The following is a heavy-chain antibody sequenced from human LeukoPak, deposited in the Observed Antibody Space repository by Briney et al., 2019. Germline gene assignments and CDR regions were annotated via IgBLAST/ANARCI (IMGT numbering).Heavy chain of an antibody. Sequence: GGSLRLSCAASGFTFDDYGMSWVRQAPGKGLEWVSGINWNGGSTGYADSVKGRFTISRDNAKNPLCLQMNSLRAEDTALYYCARDLPRAYYDSSGSPPWGQGTMVTVSS. D-gene: IGHD3-22*01. CDR1: GFTFDDYG. J-gene: IGHJ3*01. CDR2: INWNGGST. CDR3: ARDLPRAYYDSSGSPP. V-gene: IGHV3-20*04.